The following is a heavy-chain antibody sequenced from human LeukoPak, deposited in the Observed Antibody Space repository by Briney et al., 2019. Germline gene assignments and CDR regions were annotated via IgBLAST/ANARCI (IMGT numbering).Heavy chain of an antibody. Sequence: PSETLSLTCTVSGGSISSGGYYWSWLRQHPGKGLEWIGYIYYSGSTYYNPSLKSRVTISVDTSKNQFPLKLSSVTAADTAVYYCARVRPHCSGGSCYLRGGWFDPWGQGTLVTVSS. CDR3: ARVRPHCSGGSCYLRGGWFDP. CDR2: IYYSGST. CDR1: GGSISSGGYY. D-gene: IGHD2-15*01. V-gene: IGHV4-31*03. J-gene: IGHJ5*02.